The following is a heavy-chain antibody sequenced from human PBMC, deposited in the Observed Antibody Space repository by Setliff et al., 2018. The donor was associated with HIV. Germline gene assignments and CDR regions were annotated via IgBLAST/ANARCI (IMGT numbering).Heavy chain of an antibody. CDR1: GFVFRNYN. CDR3: ARDRASSAYYSHFDY. CDR2: VSSDGRYI. V-gene: IGHV3-21*06. Sequence: GGSLRLSCVASGFVFRNYNMNWVRQAPGKGLEWVSSVSSDGRYIYYADSVRGRFTISRDDAKSSLYLQMYSLRAEDTAIYYCARDRASSAYYSHFDYWGQGNMVTVSS. J-gene: IGHJ4*02. D-gene: IGHD3-22*01.